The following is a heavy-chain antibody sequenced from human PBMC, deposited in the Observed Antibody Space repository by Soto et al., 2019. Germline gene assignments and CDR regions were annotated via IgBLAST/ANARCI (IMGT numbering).Heavy chain of an antibody. CDR1: GFTFSNAW. V-gene: IGHV3-15*01. D-gene: IGHD3-3*01. CDR3: TTALWSGYYIYYYYYMDV. CDR2: IKSKTDGGTT. Sequence: EVQLVESGGGLVKPGGSLRLSCAASGFTFSNAWMSWVRQAPGKGLEWVGRIKSKTDGGTTDYAAPVKGRFTISRDDSKNTLYLQMNSLKTEDPAVYYCTTALWSGYYIYYYYYMDVWGKGTTVTVSS. J-gene: IGHJ6*03.